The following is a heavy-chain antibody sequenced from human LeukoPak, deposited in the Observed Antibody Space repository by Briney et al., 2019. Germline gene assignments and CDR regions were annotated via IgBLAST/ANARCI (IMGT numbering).Heavy chain of an antibody. V-gene: IGHV3-30*04. Sequence: GGSLRLSCSGAGFTFRGSAFHWVRQPPGKGLEWVAVISDDGSKRFYADSVKCRFTISRDNSRATLYLHMQTLRPEDSAVYYCARESGFMMVGEINSDDWFDPWGQGTPVTVSS. CDR1: GFTFRGSA. CDR2: ISDDGSKR. J-gene: IGHJ5*02. D-gene: IGHD3-3*01. CDR3: ARESGFMMVGEINSDDWFDP.